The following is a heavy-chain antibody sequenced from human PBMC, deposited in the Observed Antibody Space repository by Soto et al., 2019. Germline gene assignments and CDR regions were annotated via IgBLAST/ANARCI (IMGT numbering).Heavy chain of an antibody. CDR3: ARDSEYSSSSEALADY. J-gene: IGHJ4*02. CDR1: GFTFSSYS. CDR2: ISSSSSYI. D-gene: IGHD6-6*01. Sequence: EVQLVESGGGLVKPGGSLRLSCAASGFTFSSYSMNWVRQAPGKGLEWVSSISSSSSYIYYADSVKGRFTISRDNARNSLYLQMNSLRAEDTAVYYCARDSEYSSSSEALADYWGQGTLVTVSS. V-gene: IGHV3-21*01.